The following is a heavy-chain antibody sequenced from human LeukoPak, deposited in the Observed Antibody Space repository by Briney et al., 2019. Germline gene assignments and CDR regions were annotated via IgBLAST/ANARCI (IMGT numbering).Heavy chain of an antibody. Sequence: GESLKISCKGSGYSFTSYWIGWVRQMPGKGLEWMGIIYPGDSDTRYSPSFQGQVTISADKSISTAYLQWSSLKASDTAMYYCASSGESTMVPYYFDYWGQGTLVTVSS. CDR1: GYSFTSYW. CDR2: IYPGDSDT. D-gene: IGHD3-10*01. J-gene: IGHJ4*02. CDR3: ASSGESTMVPYYFDY. V-gene: IGHV5-51*01.